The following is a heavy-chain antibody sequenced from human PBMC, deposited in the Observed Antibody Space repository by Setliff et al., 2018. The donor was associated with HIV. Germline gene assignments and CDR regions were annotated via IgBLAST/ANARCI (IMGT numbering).Heavy chain of an antibody. CDR1: GYSISSGYY. Sequence: PSETLSLTCAVSGYSISSGYYWGWIRQPPGKGLEWIGSIYHSGSTYYNPSLKSRVTISVDTSKNQFSLKLSSVTAADTAVYYCARQYMVRGVIIPLYFDYWGQGTLVTVSS. J-gene: IGHJ4*02. CDR3: ARQYMVRGVIIPLYFDY. CDR2: IYHSGST. D-gene: IGHD3-10*01. V-gene: IGHV4-38-2*01.